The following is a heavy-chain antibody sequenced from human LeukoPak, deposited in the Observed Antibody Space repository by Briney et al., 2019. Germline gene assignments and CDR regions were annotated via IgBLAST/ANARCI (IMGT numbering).Heavy chain of an antibody. CDR2: IKEDGSEK. Sequence: GGSLRLSRAASGFTFSSDWMSWVRQAPGRGLEWLANIKEDGSEKYYVDSVKGRFTLSRDNAKNSLYLQMNSLRAEDTAVYYCSRLRGDSWGQGTLVTVSS. J-gene: IGHJ4*02. CDR1: GFTFSSDW. V-gene: IGHV3-7*03. CDR3: SRLRGDS.